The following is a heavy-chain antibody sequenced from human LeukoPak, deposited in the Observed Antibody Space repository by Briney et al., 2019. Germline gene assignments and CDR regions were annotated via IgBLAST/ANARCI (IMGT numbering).Heavy chain of an antibody. D-gene: IGHD3-9*01. J-gene: IGHJ4*02. CDR1: GYTFTSYY. V-gene: IGHV1-46*01. Sequence: ASVKVSCKASGYTFTSYYMHWVRQAPGQGLEWMGIINPSGGSTSYAQKFQGRVTMTRDMSTSTVYMELSSLRSEDTAVYHCARGYFDWLLLNYFDYWGQGTLVTVSS. CDR2: INPSGGST. CDR3: ARGYFDWLLLNYFDY.